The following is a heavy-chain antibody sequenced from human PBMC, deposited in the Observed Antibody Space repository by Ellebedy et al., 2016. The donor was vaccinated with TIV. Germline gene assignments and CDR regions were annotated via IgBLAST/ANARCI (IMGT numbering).Heavy chain of an antibody. Sequence: AASVKVSCKASGYTFTTYAMHWVRQAPGQRLEWMGRINAGNGNTKYSQKFQGRVTITRDTSASTAFVELSSMRSEDTAVYYCARLSRVYDSSGYNWFDPWGQGTLVTVSS. CDR1: GYTFTTYA. D-gene: IGHD3-22*01. V-gene: IGHV1-3*01. CDR2: INAGNGNT. CDR3: ARLSRVYDSSGYNWFDP. J-gene: IGHJ5*02.